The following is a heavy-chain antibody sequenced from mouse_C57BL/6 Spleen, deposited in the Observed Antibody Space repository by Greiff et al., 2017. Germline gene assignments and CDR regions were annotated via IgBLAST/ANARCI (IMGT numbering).Heavy chain of an antibody. CDR1: GYTFTDYY. CDR2: INPYNGGT. J-gene: IGHJ1*03. D-gene: IGHD1-1*01. Sequence: EVQLQESGPVLVKPGASVKMSCKASGYTFTDYYMNWVKQSHGKSLEWIGVINPYNGGTSYNQKFKGKATLTVDKSSSTAYMELNSLTSEDSAVYYCARQLYYGSSLHYWYFDVWGTGTTVTVSS. V-gene: IGHV1-19*01. CDR3: ARQLYYGSSLHYWYFDV.